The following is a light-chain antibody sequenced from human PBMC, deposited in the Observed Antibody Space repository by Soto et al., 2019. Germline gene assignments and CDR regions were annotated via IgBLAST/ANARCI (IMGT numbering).Light chain of an antibody. CDR2: WAS. Sequence: DIVMTQSPDSLAVSLGERATINCKSSQSVFYSSNNKNYLAWYQQKPGQPPKLLIYWASTRESGVPDRFSGSGSGTDFTLTISRLEPEDFALYYCQHYGSSPRTFGQGTKVDIK. CDR1: QSVFYSSNNKNY. J-gene: IGKJ1*01. V-gene: IGKV4-1*01. CDR3: QHYGSSPRT.